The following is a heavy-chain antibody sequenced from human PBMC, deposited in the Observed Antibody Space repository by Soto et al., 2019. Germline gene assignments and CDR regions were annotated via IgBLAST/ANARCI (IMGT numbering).Heavy chain of an antibody. D-gene: IGHD6-19*01. V-gene: IGHV1-69*19. J-gene: IGHJ6*02. CDR2: IIPVFGIV. CDR1: GGTLSNSA. Sequence: QLQLAQSGADVKKAGSSVKVSCKASGGTLSNSAFSWVRQAPGQGLEWMGGIIPVFGIVNYAQKFQDRVTITADESTSTAYMDLRSLRSEDTAVYFCATGRIEVVGSRAYYGMDVWGQGTTVTV. CDR3: ATGRIEVVGSRAYYGMDV.